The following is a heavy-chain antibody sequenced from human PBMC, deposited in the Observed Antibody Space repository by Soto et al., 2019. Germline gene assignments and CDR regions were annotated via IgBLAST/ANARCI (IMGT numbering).Heavy chain of an antibody. V-gene: IGHV1-69*12. Sequence: QVQLVQSGAEVKKPGSSVKVSCKASGGTFSSYAISWVRQAPGQGLEWMGGIIPIFGTANYAQKFQGRVTITADESTSTAYMELSSLRSEDTAVYYCARDWRIAVAGNLYYGMDVWGQGTTVTVSS. CDR3: ARDWRIAVAGNLYYGMDV. D-gene: IGHD6-19*01. CDR1: GGTFSSYA. J-gene: IGHJ6*02. CDR2: IIPIFGTA.